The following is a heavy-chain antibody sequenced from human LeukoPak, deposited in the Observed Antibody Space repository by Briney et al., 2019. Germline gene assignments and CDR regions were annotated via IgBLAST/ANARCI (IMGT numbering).Heavy chain of an antibody. D-gene: IGHD3-3*01. CDR3: ARDGKYFWSGSSY. CDR2: IKQDGSEK. Sequence: GGSLRLSCAASGFTFSSYWMCWVRQAPGKGLEWVANIKQDGSEKYYVDSVKGRFTISRDNAKNSLYLQMNSLRAEDTAVYYCARDGKYFWSGSSYWGQGTLVTVSS. CDR1: GFTFSSYW. J-gene: IGHJ4*02. V-gene: IGHV3-7*01.